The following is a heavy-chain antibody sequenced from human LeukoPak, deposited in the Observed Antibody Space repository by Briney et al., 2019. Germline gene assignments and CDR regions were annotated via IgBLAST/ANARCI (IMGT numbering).Heavy chain of an antibody. CDR2: IYYSGST. Sequence: SETLSLTCTVSGGSISSYYWSWIRQPPGKGLEWIGYIYYSGSTNYNPSLKSRVTISVDTSKNQFSLKLSSVTAADTAVYYCARGVGTYSSGYYHYDYFDYWGQGTLVTVSS. J-gene: IGHJ4*02. D-gene: IGHD3-22*01. V-gene: IGHV4-59*01. CDR3: ARGVGTYSSGYYHYDYFDY. CDR1: GGSISSYY.